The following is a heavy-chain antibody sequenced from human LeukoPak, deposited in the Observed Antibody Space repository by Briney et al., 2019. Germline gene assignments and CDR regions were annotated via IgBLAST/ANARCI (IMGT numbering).Heavy chain of an antibody. D-gene: IGHD6-19*01. CDR2: IYYSGST. CDR1: GGSINSYY. CDR3: ARASLDWGSSGWPSIDY. Sequence: SETLSLTCTVSGGSINSYYWSWIRQPPGKGLEWIGYIYYSGSTYYNPSLKSRVTISVDTSKNQFSLKLSSVTAADTAVYYCARASLDWGSSGWPSIDYWGHGTLVTVSS. J-gene: IGHJ4*01. V-gene: IGHV4-59*12.